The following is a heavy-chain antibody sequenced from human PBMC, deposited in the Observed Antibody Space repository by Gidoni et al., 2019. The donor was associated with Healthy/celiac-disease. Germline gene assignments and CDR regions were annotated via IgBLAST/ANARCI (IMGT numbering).Heavy chain of an antibody. V-gene: IGHV3-53*01. CDR2: IYSGGST. D-gene: IGHD3-16*01. CDR3: ASSGPGGGDDAFDI. Sequence: EVQLVESGGGLIQPGGSLRLSCSASRFTVSSNYMSWVRQAPGKGLEWVSVIYSGGSTYYADSVKGRFTISRDNSKNTLYLQMNSLRAEDTAVYYCASSGPGGGDDAFDIWGQGTMVTVSS. J-gene: IGHJ3*02. CDR1: RFTVSSNY.